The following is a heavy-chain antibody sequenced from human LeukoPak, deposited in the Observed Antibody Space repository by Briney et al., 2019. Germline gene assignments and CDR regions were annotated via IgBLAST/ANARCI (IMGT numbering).Heavy chain of an antibody. V-gene: IGHV3-20*04. D-gene: IGHD4-11*01. CDR3: ARVVDHDYSDYYLDY. CDR2: ISWNGGST. Sequence: PGGSLRLSRAASGFKFNDYGMSWVRQAPGKGLEWVSGISWNGGSTGYADSVKGRFTISRDNAKNSLYLQMNSLRAEDTAVYYCARVVDHDYSDYYLDYWGQGTLVTVSS. J-gene: IGHJ4*02. CDR1: GFKFNDYG.